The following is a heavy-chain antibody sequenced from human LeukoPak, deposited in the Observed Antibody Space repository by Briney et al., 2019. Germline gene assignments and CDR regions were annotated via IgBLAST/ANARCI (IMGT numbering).Heavy chain of an antibody. CDR3: AGAVKLGYCSSTSCYGSDYYYMDV. CDR1: GDSITGFY. J-gene: IGHJ6*03. V-gene: IGHV4-59*12. D-gene: IGHD2-2*01. Sequence: SENLSLTCTVSGDSITGFYWNWIRQPPGKGLEWIGYIHYSGSTNYNPSLKSRVSISVDTSKTQFSLKLSSVTAADTAVYYCAGAVKLGYCSSTSCYGSDYYYMDVWGKGTTVTVSS. CDR2: IHYSGST.